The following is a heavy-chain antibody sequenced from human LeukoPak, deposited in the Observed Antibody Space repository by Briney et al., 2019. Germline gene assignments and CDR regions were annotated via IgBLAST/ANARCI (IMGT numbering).Heavy chain of an antibody. V-gene: IGHV3-23*01. CDR3: AKVVGSPGAFDY. CDR1: GFTFSSYA. J-gene: IGHJ4*02. CDR2: ISGSGGST. Sequence: QAGGSLRLSCAASGFTFSSYAMSWVRQAPGKGLEWVSAISGSGGSTYYADSVKGRFTISRDNSKNTLYLQMNSLRAEDTAVYYCAKVVGSPGAFDYWGQGTLVTVSS. D-gene: IGHD6-13*01.